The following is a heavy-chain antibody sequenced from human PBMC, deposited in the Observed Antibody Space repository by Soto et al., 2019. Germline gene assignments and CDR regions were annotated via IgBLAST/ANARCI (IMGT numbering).Heavy chain of an antibody. CDR2: IYDSGSS. CDR1: GGSVSSGDYF. CDR3: AREKGYISGPKNFDS. J-gene: IGHJ4*02. V-gene: IGHV4-30-4*01. D-gene: IGHD5-12*01. Sequence: NPSETLSLTCTVSGGSVSSGDYFWSWIRQPPGKGLEWIGYIYDSGSSYYNPSLKSRVTMSVGTSKNQFSLKLRSVTAADTAMYYCAREKGYISGPKNFDSWGQGTLVTVSS.